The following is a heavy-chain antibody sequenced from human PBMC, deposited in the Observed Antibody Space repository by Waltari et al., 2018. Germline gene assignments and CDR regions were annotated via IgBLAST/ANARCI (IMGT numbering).Heavy chain of an antibody. CDR2: IRHTGVP. CDR3: ARWNDRGRYFGD. J-gene: IGHJ4*02. Sequence: QVQLQESGPGLVKPSDTLSLTCSVSGDSINNYFWNWIRPPPGKGLEWIGYIRHTGVPKWNPTLEGRVTRSVDTSKSQSSLRLTSVTAADTAVYYCARWNDRGRYFGDWGQGTPVTVSS. CDR1: GDSINNYF. D-gene: IGHD1-1*01. V-gene: IGHV4-59*08.